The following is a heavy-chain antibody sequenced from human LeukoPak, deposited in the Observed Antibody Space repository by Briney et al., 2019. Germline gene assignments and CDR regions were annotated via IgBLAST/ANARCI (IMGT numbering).Heavy chain of an antibody. J-gene: IGHJ5*02. V-gene: IGHV1-69*13. D-gene: IGHD3-22*01. CDR2: VIPIFGTA. CDR3: ARERVSWFDP. CDR1: GGTFSSYA. Sequence: SVKVSCKASGGTFSSYAISWVRQAPGQGLEWMGGVIPIFGTANYAQKFQGRVTITADESTSTAYMELSSLRSEDTAVYYCARERVSWFDPWGQGTLVTVSS.